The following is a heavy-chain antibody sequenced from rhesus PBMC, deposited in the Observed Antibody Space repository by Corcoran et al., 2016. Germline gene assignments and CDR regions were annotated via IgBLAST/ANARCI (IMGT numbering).Heavy chain of an antibody. J-gene: IGHJ3*01. CDR1: GGYIRSNY. CDR2: IYGSSGST. Sequence: QVQLQGSGPGLVTPSETLSLTCAVSGGYIRSNYWTWITQPPGKGVEWICYIYGSSGSTYYNPSLKSRVTISTDTSKNQFSLKLISVTAADTAVYYCARACTGSGCYARDAFDFWGQGLMVTVSS. D-gene: IGHD2-21*01. V-gene: IGHV4-160*01. CDR3: ARACTGSGCYARDAFDF.